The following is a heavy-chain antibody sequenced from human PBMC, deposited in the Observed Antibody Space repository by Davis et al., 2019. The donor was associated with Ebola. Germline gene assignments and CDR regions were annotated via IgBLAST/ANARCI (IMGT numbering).Heavy chain of an antibody. V-gene: IGHV2-70*04. CDR2: IDWDDDK. Sequence: SGPTLVKPTQTLTLTCTFSGFSLSTIAMRVGWIRQPPGKALEWLARIDWDDDKFYITSLKTRLTISKDTSKSQVVLTMTNMDPVDTATYYCARVAIAGDYFDYWGQGTLVTVSS. D-gene: IGHD6-13*01. CDR3: ARVAIAGDYFDY. J-gene: IGHJ4*02. CDR1: GFSLSTIAMR.